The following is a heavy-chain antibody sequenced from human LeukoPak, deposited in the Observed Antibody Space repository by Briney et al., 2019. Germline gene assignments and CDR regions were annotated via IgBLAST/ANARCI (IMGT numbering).Heavy chain of an antibody. CDR1: GGSISSSYYY. D-gene: IGHD3-22*01. J-gene: IGHJ4*02. V-gene: IGHV4-39*01. Sequence: SETLYLTCTVSGGSISSSYYYWGWIRQPPGKGLEWIGTIYYSGNTYYNPSLKSRVTISVDTSMNQSSLKLSSVTAADTALYYCASRSGYYPYWGQGTLVTVSS. CDR3: ASRSGYYPY. CDR2: IYYSGNT.